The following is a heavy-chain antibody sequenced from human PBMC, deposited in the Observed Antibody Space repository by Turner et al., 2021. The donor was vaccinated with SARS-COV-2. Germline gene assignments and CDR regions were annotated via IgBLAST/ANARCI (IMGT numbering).Heavy chain of an antibody. CDR2: IYYSGST. CDR3: ARRRFMSGYSFDY. D-gene: IGHD3-3*01. CDR1: GGSISSSSYY. Sequence: QLQLQASGPGQVKPSETLSLTCTVSGGSISSSSYYWGWIRQPPGKGLEWIGSIYYSGSTYYNPSLKSRVTISVDTSKNQFSLKLSSVTAADTAVYYCARRRFMSGYSFDYWGQGTLVTVSS. J-gene: IGHJ4*02. V-gene: IGHV4-39*01.